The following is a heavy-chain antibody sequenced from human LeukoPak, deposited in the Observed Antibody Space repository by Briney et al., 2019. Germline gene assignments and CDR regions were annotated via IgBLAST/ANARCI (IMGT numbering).Heavy chain of an antibody. V-gene: IGHV3-21*01. CDR2: LTSSGSYR. CDR1: GFTFSRHA. D-gene: IGHD5-12*01. CDR3: ASENIVDTSGALFDY. Sequence: GGSLRLSCAASGFTFSRHAMNWVRQAPGKGLEWVSSLTSSGSYRYHSDSVKGRFTISRDNAKNSLYLQMNSLRVEDTAVYYCASENIVDTSGALFDYWGQGTLVTVSS. J-gene: IGHJ4*02.